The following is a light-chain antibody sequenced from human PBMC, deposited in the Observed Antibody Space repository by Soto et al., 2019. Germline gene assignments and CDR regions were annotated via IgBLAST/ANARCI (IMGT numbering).Light chain of an antibody. CDR2: YAS. CDR1: QTVSRY. Sequence: PGERATLSCRASQTVSRYLAWYQQKPGQAPRLLIYYASNRATVIPARFSGSGSGTDYTLTISSLEPEDFAVYYCQQRSTWPLFTFGGGTKVEI. CDR3: QQRSTWPLFT. V-gene: IGKV3-11*01. J-gene: IGKJ4*01.